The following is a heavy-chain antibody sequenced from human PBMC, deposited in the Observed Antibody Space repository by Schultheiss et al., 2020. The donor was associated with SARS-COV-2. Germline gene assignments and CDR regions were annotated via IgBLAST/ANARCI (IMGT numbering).Heavy chain of an antibody. D-gene: IGHD2-8*01. Sequence: SQTLSLTCTVSGGSISSSSYYWGWIRQPPGKGLEWIGSIYYSGSTNYNPSLKSRVTISVDTSKNQFSLKLSSVTAADTAVYYCARGGTGIVLMVYASGSFDIWGQGTMVTVSS. CDR3: ARGGTGIVLMVYASGSFDI. J-gene: IGHJ3*02. V-gene: IGHV4-39*07. CDR1: GGSISSSSYY. CDR2: IYYSGST.